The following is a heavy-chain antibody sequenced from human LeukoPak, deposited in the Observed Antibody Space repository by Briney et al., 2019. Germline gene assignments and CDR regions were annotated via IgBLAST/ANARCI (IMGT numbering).Heavy chain of an antibody. CDR1: GFTFSSYW. V-gene: IGHV3-74*01. CDR3: ARGTPAAAGIDY. CDR2: IDSDGSGT. Sequence: TGGSLRLSCAASGFTFSSYWMHWVRQAPGKGLVWVSHIDSDGSGTTYGDSAKGRFTISRDNAKNTLYLQMNSLRAEDTAVYYCARGTPAAAGIDYWGQGILVTVSS. J-gene: IGHJ4*02. D-gene: IGHD6-13*01.